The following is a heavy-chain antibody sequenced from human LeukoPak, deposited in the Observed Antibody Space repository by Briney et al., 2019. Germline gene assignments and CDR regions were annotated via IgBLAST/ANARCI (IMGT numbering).Heavy chain of an antibody. V-gene: IGHV2-5*02. Sequence: SGPTLLQPTQTLTLTFTFSGFSLNTRGVGVGWIRQPPGKALEWLSLIYWDDDNSYNPSLKSSSTITKQNSKSQVVLNMTNMDPVHTATYYCAHRLLTDYTNCLYYTSHFDSWGQGTLFTVSS. J-gene: IGHJ4*02. CDR1: GFSLNTRGVG. D-gene: IGHD2-8*01. CDR2: IYWDDDN. CDR3: AHRLLTDYTNCLYYTSHFDS.